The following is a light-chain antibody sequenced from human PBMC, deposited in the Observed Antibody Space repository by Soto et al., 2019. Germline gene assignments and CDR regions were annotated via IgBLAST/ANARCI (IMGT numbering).Light chain of an antibody. V-gene: IGKV1-5*03. Sequence: DIQMTQSPSTLSASAGDRVTITCRASQSISSWLAWYQQKPGKAPKLLIYKASSLESGVPSRFSGSGSGTEFTLTISSLQPDDFATYNCQQYNSYPVTFGQGTKLEIK. J-gene: IGKJ2*01. CDR1: QSISSW. CDR2: KAS. CDR3: QQYNSYPVT.